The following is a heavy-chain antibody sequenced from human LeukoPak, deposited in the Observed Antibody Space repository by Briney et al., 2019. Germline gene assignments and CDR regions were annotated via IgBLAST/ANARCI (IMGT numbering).Heavy chain of an antibody. D-gene: IGHD2-15*01. Sequence: SETLSLTCTVSGGSISSSSYYWGWIRQPPGKGLEWIGSIYYSGSTYYNPSLKGRVTISVDTSKNQFSLKLSSVTAADTAVYYCARARGYCSGGSCYSVQDNFDYWGQGTLVTVSS. CDR1: GGSISSSSYY. V-gene: IGHV4-39*07. CDR3: ARARGYCSGGSCYSVQDNFDY. J-gene: IGHJ4*02. CDR2: IYYSGST.